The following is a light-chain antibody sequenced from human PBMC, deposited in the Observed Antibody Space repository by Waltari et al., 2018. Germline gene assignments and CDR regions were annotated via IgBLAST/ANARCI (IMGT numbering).Light chain of an antibody. Sequence: DIQITQSPSTLSASVGDRVTITCRASQSVSKWLAWYQQKPGKVPNHLIYQASILEDGVPSRFRGSGSGPECTLTITSLQPDDFATYYCQNYNSDLGVTFGQGTRLEIK. J-gene: IGKJ5*01. CDR2: QAS. CDR1: QSVSKW. V-gene: IGKV1-5*03. CDR3: QNYNSDLGVT.